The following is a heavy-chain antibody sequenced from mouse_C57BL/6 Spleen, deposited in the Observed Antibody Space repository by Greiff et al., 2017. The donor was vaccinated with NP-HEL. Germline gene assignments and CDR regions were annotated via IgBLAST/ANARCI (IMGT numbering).Heavy chain of an antibody. J-gene: IGHJ3*01. D-gene: IGHD2-4*01. CDR1: GYTFTTYP. CDR2: FHPYNDDT. Sequence: VQLQQSGAELVKPGASVKMSCKASGYTFTTYPIEWMKQNHGKSLEWIGNFHPYNDDTKYNEKFKGKATLTVEKSSSTVYLELSRVTSDDSAVYYCARRGDYGEAWFAYWGQGTLVTVSA. V-gene: IGHV1-47*01. CDR3: ARRGDYGEAWFAY.